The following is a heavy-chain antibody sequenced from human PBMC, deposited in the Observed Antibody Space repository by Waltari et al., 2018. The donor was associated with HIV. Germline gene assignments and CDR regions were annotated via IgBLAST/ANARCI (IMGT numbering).Heavy chain of an antibody. Sequence: EVRLVESGGGLVQPGGSLRLPCAASGFTFGSPWKTWVRQAPGKGLEWVANIKEDGSEIHYVDSVKGRFTISRDNAKNSLYLQMNSLRAEDTAVYYCARRQQLTDWGQGTLVTVSS. CDR2: IKEDGSEI. CDR3: ARRQQLTD. V-gene: IGHV3-7*01. D-gene: IGHD6-13*01. J-gene: IGHJ4*02. CDR1: GFTFGSPW.